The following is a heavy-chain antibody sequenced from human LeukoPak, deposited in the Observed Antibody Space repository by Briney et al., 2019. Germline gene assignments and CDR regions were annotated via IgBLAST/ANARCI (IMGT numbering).Heavy chain of an antibody. J-gene: IGHJ4*02. Sequence: PGRSLRLSCAASGFTFDDYAMHWVRQAPGKGLEWVSGISWNSGSIGYADSVKGRFTTSRDNAKNSLYLQMNSLRAEDTALYYCAKDIYYDSSGDFDYWGQGTLVTVSS. CDR1: GFTFDDYA. V-gene: IGHV3-9*01. CDR3: AKDIYYDSSGDFDY. CDR2: ISWNSGSI. D-gene: IGHD3-22*01.